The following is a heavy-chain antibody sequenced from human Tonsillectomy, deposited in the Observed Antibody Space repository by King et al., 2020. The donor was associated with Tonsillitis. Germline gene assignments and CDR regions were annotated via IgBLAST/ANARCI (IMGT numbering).Heavy chain of an antibody. D-gene: IGHD3-22*01. CDR2: INHGGST. J-gene: IGHJ4*02. CDR1: GGSFSGYY. CDR3: ARRLGYFDTSAYHFDY. V-gene: IGHV4-34*01. Sequence: VQLQQWGAGLLKPSETLSLTCAVYGGSFSGYYWNWIRQPPGKGLEWIGEINHGGSTNYNPSFKSRVTISLDTSKNQFSLKLNSVTAADTAVYYCARRLGYFDTSAYHFDYWGQGTLVTVSS.